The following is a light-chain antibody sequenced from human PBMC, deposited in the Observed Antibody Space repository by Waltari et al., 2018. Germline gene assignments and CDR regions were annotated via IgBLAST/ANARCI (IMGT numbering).Light chain of an antibody. CDR1: QSVDSRY. V-gene: IGKV3-20*01. J-gene: IGKJ1*01. CDR3: QQYERSPRT. Sequence: DIVLTQSPGTLSLSPGEKATLSCRASQSVDSRYLAWYQQKPGQPPRLLMYTAVSRATVTPDRFSGGGSGTDFTLTINGLEPEDLAVYYCQQYERSPRTFGQGTKVEIK. CDR2: TAV.